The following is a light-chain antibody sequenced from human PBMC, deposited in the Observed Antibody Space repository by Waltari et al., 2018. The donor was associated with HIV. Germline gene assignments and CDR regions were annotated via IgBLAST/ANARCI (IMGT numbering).Light chain of an antibody. CDR3: QQYGSSLLFT. V-gene: IGKV3-20*01. CDR1: QSVSSSY. CDR2: ATS. J-gene: IGKJ3*01. Sequence: EIVLTQSPGTLSLSPGERATLPCRASQSVSSSYLAWYQQKPGQAPRLLIYATSSRATGIPDRFSGSGSGTDFTLTISRLEPEDFAVYYCQQYGSSLLFTFGPGTKVDIK.